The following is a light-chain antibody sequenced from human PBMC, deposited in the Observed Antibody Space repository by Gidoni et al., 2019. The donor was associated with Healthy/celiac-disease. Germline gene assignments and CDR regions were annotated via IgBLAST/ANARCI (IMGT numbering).Light chain of an antibody. V-gene: IGLV2-23*02. CDR3: CSYATSSTWV. CDR2: EVN. J-gene: IGLJ3*02. Sequence: QSALTQPASVSGSPGQSITISCTGTTSDVGTYNLVPWYQQHPGKAPKVLIYEVNKRPSGVSNRFSGSKSGNTASLTISGLQAEDEADYYCCSYATSSTWVFGGGTKLTVL. CDR1: TSDVGTYNL.